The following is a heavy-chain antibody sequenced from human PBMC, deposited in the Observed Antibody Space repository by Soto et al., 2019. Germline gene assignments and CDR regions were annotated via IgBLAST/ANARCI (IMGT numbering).Heavy chain of an antibody. CDR2: MNPNSGNT. CDR1: GYTFTSYD. Sequence: ASVKVSCKASGYTFTSYDINWVRQATGQGLEWMGWMNPNSGNTGYAQKFQGRVTMTRNTSISTAYMELSSLRSEDTAVYYCARGPPHNYGDYGGSDYWGQGTLVTVSS. CDR3: ARGPPHNYGDYGGSDY. J-gene: IGHJ4*02. V-gene: IGHV1-8*01. D-gene: IGHD4-17*01.